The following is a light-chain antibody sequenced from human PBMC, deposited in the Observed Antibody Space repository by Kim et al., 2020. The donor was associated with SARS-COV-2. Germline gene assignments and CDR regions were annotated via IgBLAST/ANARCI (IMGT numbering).Light chain of an antibody. Sequence: PGERATLACRASQSVQGSYLAWYQQQKPGQAPRLLIYGASSRATGIPVRFSGSGSGTDFTLTISRLEPEDFAVYYCQQYGNAPDTFGQGTRLEIK. V-gene: IGKV3-20*01. CDR1: QSVQGSY. J-gene: IGKJ5*01. CDR3: QQYGNAPDT. CDR2: GAS.